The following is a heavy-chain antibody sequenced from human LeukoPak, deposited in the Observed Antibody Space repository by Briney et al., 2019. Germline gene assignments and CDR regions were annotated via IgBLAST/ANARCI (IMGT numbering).Heavy chain of an antibody. V-gene: IGHV2-5*02. CDR3: VRYSSPFNWFDG. J-gene: IGHJ5*02. CDR2: IYWDDEK. Sequence: SGPTLWNPPQPLTLTSTFSGFSLSTSGVGVGWIRQPPGKALEWLALIYWDDEKRYSPSLKSRLTITKDTSKNQVVLTMTNMNPVDTATYYCVRYSSPFNWFDGWGQGTLVTVSS. D-gene: IGHD6-6*01. CDR1: GFSLSTSGVG.